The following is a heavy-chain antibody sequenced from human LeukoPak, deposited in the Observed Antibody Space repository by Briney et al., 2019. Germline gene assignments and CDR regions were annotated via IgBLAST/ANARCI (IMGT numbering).Heavy chain of an antibody. Sequence: ASVKVSCKASGYTFTSYGISWVRQAPGQGLEWMGWISAYNGNTNYAQKFQGWVTMTRDTSISTAYMELSRLRSDDTAVYYCARGAAAALNPFDYWGQGTLVTVSS. CDR3: ARGAAAALNPFDY. CDR2: ISAYNGNT. V-gene: IGHV1-18*01. J-gene: IGHJ4*02. CDR1: GYTFTSYG. D-gene: IGHD6-25*01.